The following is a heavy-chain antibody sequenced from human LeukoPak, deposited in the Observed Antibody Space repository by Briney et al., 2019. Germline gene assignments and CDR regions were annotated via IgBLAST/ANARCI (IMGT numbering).Heavy chain of an antibody. J-gene: IGHJ4*02. D-gene: IGHD2-2*01. CDR2: IYFSGST. CDR1: GGSISSSSYY. V-gene: IGHV4-39*01. Sequence: PSETLSLTCTVSGGSISSSSYYWGWIRQPPGKGLEWIASIYFSGSTYYNPSLKSRVTISVHKSENQFSLKLTSVTAADTAVYYCATLPSLRRFDDWGQGTLVTVSS. CDR3: ATLPSLRRFDD.